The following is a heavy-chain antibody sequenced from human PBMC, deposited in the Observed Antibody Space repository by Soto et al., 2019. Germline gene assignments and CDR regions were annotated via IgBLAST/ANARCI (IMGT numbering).Heavy chain of an antibody. CDR3: AKSKTPLAAGGSFDY. CDR2: ISGSGGST. D-gene: IGHD6-13*01. V-gene: IGHV3-23*01. CDR1: GFTFSSYA. J-gene: IGHJ4*02. Sequence: GSLRLSCAASGFTFSSYAMSWVRQAPGKGLEWVSAISGSGGSTYYADSVKGRLTISRDNSKNTLYLQMNSLRAEDTAVYYCAKSKTPLAAGGSFDYWGQGTLVTVSS.